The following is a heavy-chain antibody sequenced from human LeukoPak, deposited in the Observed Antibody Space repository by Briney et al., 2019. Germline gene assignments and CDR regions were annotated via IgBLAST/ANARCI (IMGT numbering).Heavy chain of an antibody. CDR2: INHSGST. Sequence: PSETLSLTCAVSGGSISSGGYSWSWIRQPPGKGLEWIGEINHSGSTNYNPSLKSRVTISVDTSKNQFSLKLSSVTAADTAVYYCARGGGIAAPKWFDPWGQGTLVTVSS. CDR1: GGSISSGGYS. D-gene: IGHD6-25*01. V-gene: IGHV4-30-2*01. J-gene: IGHJ5*02. CDR3: ARGGGIAAPKWFDP.